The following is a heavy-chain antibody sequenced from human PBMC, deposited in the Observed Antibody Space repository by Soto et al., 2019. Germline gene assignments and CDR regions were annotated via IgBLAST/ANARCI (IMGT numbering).Heavy chain of an antibody. CDR2: IIPIFGTT. V-gene: IGHV1-69*01. CDR3: ARGGPHRTRWYNWLDT. CDR1: GGTFSSYA. D-gene: IGHD2-2*01. J-gene: IGHJ5*02. Sequence: QVQLVQSGAEVKKPGSSVKGFCKASGGTFSSYAISWVRQAPGQGLEWMGGIIPIFGTTNYAPEFQGRLTITADESTSTAYMELISLRSEDTAVYYCARGGPHRTRWYNWLDTWGQGTLITVSS.